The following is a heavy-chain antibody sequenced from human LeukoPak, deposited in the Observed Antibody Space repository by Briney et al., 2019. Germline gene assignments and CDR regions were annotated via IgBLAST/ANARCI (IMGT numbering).Heavy chain of an antibody. D-gene: IGHD3-3*01. V-gene: IGHV4-34*01. J-gene: IGHJ6*03. CDR1: GGSFSGYY. CDR3: ARDHQGTYFDFWSGSKANNYYYMDV. CDR2: INHSGST. Sequence: SETLSLTCAVYGGSFSGYYWSWIRQPPGKGLEWIGEINHSGSTNYNPSLKSRVTISVDTSKNQFSLKLRSVTAADTAVYYCARDHQGTYFDFWSGSKANNYYYMDVWGKGTTVTVSS.